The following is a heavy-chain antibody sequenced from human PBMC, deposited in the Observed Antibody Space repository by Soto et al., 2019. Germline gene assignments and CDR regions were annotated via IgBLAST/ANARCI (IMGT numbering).Heavy chain of an antibody. CDR2: ISNDGSNK. D-gene: IGHD6-6*01. J-gene: IGHJ6*02. CDR3: AKVVRADSTSSNFYYYSGMDV. CDR1: GFSFSTYG. V-gene: IGHV3-30*18. Sequence: QVQMVESGGGVVQPGRSLRLSCAASGFSFSTYGMHWVRQAPGKGLECMAVISNDGSNKYYADSVKGRFTISRDNSKDTLFLQMNSLRGEDTAVYYCAKVVRADSTSSNFYYYSGMDVWGQRTTVTVSS.